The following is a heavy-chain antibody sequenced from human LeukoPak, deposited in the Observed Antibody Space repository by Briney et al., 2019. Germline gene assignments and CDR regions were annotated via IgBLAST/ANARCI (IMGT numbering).Heavy chain of an antibody. J-gene: IGHJ5*02. V-gene: IGHV1-69*13. CDR2: IIPIFGTA. CDR3: ARERAAAVNWFDP. CDR1: GGTFSSYA. Sequence: ASVKVSCKASGGTFSSYAISWVRQAPGQGLEWMGGIIPIFGTANYAQKFQGRVTITADESTSTAYMELSSLRSEDTAVYYCARERAAAVNWFDPWGQGTLVTVSS. D-gene: IGHD6-13*01.